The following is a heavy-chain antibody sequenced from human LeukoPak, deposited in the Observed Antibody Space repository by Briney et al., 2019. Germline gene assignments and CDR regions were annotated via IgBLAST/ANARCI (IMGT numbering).Heavy chain of an antibody. D-gene: IGHD6-13*01. J-gene: IGHJ4*02. V-gene: IGHV3-23*01. CDR2: ISGSGGST. Sequence: GGSLMLSCAASGFSCSSYSMSWVRQAPGRGLEWLSAISGSGGSTSYADSVKGRFTISRDNSQNTLYLQMNRLRAEDTAVYYCAKNGAGSSWLYYCDYWGQGTLVSV. CDR1: GFSCSSYS. CDR3: AKNGAGSSWLYYCDY.